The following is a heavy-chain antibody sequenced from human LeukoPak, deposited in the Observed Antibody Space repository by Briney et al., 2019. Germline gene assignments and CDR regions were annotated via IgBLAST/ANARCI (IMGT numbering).Heavy chain of an antibody. J-gene: IGHJ6*03. D-gene: IGHD4-23*01. CDR2: ISGSGGST. CDR1: GFTFSTYG. Sequence: PGGSLRLSCAASGFTFSTYGMSWVRQAPGKGLEWVSAISGSGGSTYYADSVKGRVTISRDNSKNTLYLQVNSLRAEDTAVYYCARDGDTVLTRGYYYYMDVWGKGTTLTVSS. CDR3: ARDGDTVLTRGYYYYMDV. V-gene: IGHV3-23*01.